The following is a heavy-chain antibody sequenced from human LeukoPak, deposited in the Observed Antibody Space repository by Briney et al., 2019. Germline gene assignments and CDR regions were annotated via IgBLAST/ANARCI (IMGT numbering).Heavy chain of an antibody. CDR2: ISGSGGST. V-gene: IGHV3-23*01. D-gene: IGHD5-12*01. CDR3: AKVRGYSGYDWFDY. CDR1: GFTFSSYA. J-gene: IGHJ4*02. Sequence: GGSLRLSCAASGFTFSSYAMSWVRQAPGKGLEWVSAISGSGGSTYYADPVKGRFTISRDNSKNTLYLQMNSLRAEDTAVFYCAKVRGYSGYDWFDYWGQGTLVTVSS.